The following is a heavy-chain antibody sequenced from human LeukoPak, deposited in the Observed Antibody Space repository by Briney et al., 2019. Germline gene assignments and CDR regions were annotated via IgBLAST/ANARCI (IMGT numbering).Heavy chain of an antibody. J-gene: IGHJ4*01. CDR3: VREAGSTRFLDY. CDR2: FYYSGST. D-gene: IGHD2-2*01. V-gene: IGHV4-59*12. CDR1: GGSISSYY. Sequence: PSETLSLTCTVSGGSISSYYWSWIRQPPGKGLKWIGYFYYSGSTNYNPSLKSRVTMSVDTSKNHFSLKLSSVTAADMAVNYCVREAGSTRFLDYWGHGTLVTVSS.